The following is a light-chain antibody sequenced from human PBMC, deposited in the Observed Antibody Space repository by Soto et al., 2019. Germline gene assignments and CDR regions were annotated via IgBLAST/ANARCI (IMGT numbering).Light chain of an antibody. V-gene: IGKV3-11*01. Sequence: DIVLTQSPVTLSLYPGERSTLSCRASPSVSGYLVWYQQKPGQAPRLLIYDASTRATGIPARFSCSGSGTDFTLTISSLEPEDFAVYYCQQHFCRHTFGQGTKVEIK. CDR2: DAS. J-gene: IGKJ1*01. CDR1: PSVSGY. CDR3: QQHFCRHT.